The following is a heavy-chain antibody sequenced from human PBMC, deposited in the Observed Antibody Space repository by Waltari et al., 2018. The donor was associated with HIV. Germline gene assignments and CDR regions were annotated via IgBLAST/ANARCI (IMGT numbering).Heavy chain of an antibody. CDR3: ARHSGYYDTRGHFVGAAHVFDF. D-gene: IGHD3-22*01. V-gene: IGHV4-39*01. CDR1: GDSITSENYY. Sequence: QLQLQESGPGLVKPSETLSLTCSVSGDSITSENYYWGWIRPSPGKGLEWIGSINYRGSTYYMSALEGRGTPSVDTSQNEFSLRLPSVTAADTAVYYCARHSGYYDTRGHFVGAAHVFDFWGQGTMVTVSS. CDR2: INYRGST. J-gene: IGHJ3*01.